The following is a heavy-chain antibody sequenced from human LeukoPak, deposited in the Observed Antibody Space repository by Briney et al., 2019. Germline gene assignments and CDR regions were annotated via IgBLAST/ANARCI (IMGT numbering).Heavy chain of an antibody. CDR3: ARDAPYYDYVWGSYRPNYFDY. J-gene: IGHJ4*02. V-gene: IGHV3-30*02. Sequence: GGSLRLSCAASGFTFSSYGIHWVRQAPGKGLEWVAFIRYDGGNKYYADSVKGRFTISRDNSKNTLYLQMNSLRAEDTAVYYCARDAPYYDYVWGSYRPNYFDYWGQGTLVTVSS. D-gene: IGHD3-16*02. CDR1: GFTFSSYG. CDR2: IRYDGGNK.